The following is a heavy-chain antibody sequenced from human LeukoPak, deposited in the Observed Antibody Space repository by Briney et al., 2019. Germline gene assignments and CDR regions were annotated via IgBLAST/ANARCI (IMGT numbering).Heavy chain of an antibody. D-gene: IGHD3-22*01. Sequence: ASVKVSCKVSGYTLTELSMHWVRQAPGKGLEWMGSFDPEDGETIYAQKFQGRVTMTEDTSTDTAYMELSSLRSEDTAVYYCATATYYYDSSGYFFDYWGQGTLVTVSS. CDR3: ATATYYYDSSGYFFDY. CDR2: FDPEDGET. CDR1: GYTLTELS. J-gene: IGHJ4*02. V-gene: IGHV1-24*01.